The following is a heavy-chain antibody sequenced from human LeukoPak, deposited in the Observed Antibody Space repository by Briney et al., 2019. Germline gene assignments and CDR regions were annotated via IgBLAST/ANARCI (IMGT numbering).Heavy chain of an antibody. D-gene: IGHD5-24*01. Sequence: GGSLRLSCEASGFPFHNYPMHWVRQAPGKGLEWLAVISHDEGKKYYADSVKGRITLSRDNSKNTLYLEMNSLRVEDTAVYYCARDSRDGYNYIDHWGQGTLVTVSS. J-gene: IGHJ4*02. V-gene: IGHV3-30*04. CDR3: ARDSRDGYNYIDH. CDR2: ISHDEGKK. CDR1: GFPFHNYP.